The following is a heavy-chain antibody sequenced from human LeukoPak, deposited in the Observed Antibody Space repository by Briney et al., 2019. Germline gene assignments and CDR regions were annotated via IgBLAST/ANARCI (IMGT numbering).Heavy chain of an antibody. CDR3: ARDGDYGDYLGASDY. J-gene: IGHJ4*02. CDR2: INQDGSEK. V-gene: IGHV3-7*01. D-gene: IGHD4-17*01. CDR1: GFTFSSHW. Sequence: PGGSLRLSCAASGFTFSSHWMNWVRQAPGKGLEWVAHINQDGSEKYYADSVKGRFTISRDNSKNTLYLQMNSLRAEDTAVYYCARDGDYGDYLGASDYWGQGTLVTVSS.